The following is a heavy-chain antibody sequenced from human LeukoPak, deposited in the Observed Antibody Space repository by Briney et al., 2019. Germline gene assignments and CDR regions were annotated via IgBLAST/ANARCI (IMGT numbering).Heavy chain of an antibody. CDR2: ISYDGSNK. CDR3: AKDQAMVRGVISWFDP. CDR1: GFTFSSYG. J-gene: IGHJ5*02. D-gene: IGHD3-10*01. V-gene: IGHV3-30*18. Sequence: HSGGSLRLSCAASGFTFSSYGMHWVRQAPGKGLEWVAVISYDGSNKYYADSVKGRFTISRDNSKNTLYLQMNSLRAEDTAVYYCAKDQAMVRGVISWFDPWGQGTLVTVSS.